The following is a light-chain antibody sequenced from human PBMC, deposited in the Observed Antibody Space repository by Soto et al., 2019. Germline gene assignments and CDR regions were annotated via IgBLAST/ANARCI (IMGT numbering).Light chain of an antibody. Sequence: QSVLTQPASVSGSPGQSVTISCTGTRSDVGGYNYVSWYQHHPGKAPKLRIYDVNNRPSGVSDRFSGTKSGDTASLTISGLQAEDEADYYCCSYASGRIIGLFGGGTKLTVL. CDR2: DVN. V-gene: IGLV2-14*03. CDR1: RSDVGGYNY. CDR3: CSYASGRIIGL. J-gene: IGLJ2*01.